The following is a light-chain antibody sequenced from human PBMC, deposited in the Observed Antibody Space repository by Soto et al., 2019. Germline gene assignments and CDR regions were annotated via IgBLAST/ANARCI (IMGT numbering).Light chain of an antibody. J-gene: IGKJ1*01. Sequence: IQMTQSPSSLSASVGDRVTITCRASQGISTYLAWYQQKPGKVPKLLIYVASTLQSGVLSRFSGSGSGTDFTLTISSLQPEDVTTYYCLGYDSAPTWTFGQGTKVDIK. CDR3: LGYDSAPTWT. V-gene: IGKV1-27*01. CDR2: VAS. CDR1: QGISTY.